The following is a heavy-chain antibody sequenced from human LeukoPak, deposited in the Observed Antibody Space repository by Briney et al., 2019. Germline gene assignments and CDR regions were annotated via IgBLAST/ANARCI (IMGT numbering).Heavy chain of an antibody. J-gene: IGHJ1*01. D-gene: IGHD3-22*01. Sequence: ASVKVSCKASGYTFTSYFKHWVRQAPGQGLEWMGIINPSGGSTNYAQKFQGRVTMTRDTSTSTVYMELSSLRSEDTAVYYCARAHYYDSSDYGGIEHWGQGALVTVSS. V-gene: IGHV1-46*01. CDR2: INPSGGST. CDR3: ARAHYYDSSDYGGIEH. CDR1: GYTFTSYF.